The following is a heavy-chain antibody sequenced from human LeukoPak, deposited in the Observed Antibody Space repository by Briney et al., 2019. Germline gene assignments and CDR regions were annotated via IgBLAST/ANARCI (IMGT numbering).Heavy chain of an antibody. V-gene: IGHV4-31*03. CDR3: AREGPGYCSSTSCLQRGGMDV. CDR1: GGSISSGGYY. Sequence: SETLSLTCTVSGGSISSGGYYWSWIRQHPGKGLEWIGYIYYSGSTYYNPSLKSRVTISVDTSKNQFSLKLSSVTAADTAVYYCAREGPGYCSSTSCLQRGGMDVWGKGPRSPSPQ. D-gene: IGHD2-2*01. CDR2: IYYSGST. J-gene: IGHJ6*01.